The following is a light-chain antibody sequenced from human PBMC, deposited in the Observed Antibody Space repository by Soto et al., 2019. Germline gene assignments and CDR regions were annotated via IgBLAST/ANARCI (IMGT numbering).Light chain of an antibody. V-gene: IGKV1-5*01. CDR3: QQHGTSRWT. Sequence: DIQMTQSPSTLSASVGDRVTITCRASRSINRWLAWYQQKPGKAPKLIISDASNLENRVPSRFSGSGSGTEFTLTISRLEPEDFAVYYCQQHGTSRWTFGQGTKVDIK. J-gene: IGKJ1*01. CDR2: DAS. CDR1: RSINRW.